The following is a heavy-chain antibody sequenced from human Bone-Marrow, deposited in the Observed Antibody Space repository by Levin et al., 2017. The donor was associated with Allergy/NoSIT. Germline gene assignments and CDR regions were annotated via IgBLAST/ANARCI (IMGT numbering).Heavy chain of an antibody. V-gene: IGHV1-18*01. CDR3: ARDDEDTVTGVPPDY. CDR1: GYTFTIFG. CDR2: ISGYNGRT. D-gene: IGHD3-9*01. J-gene: IGHJ4*02. Sequence: ASVKVSCKASGYTFTIFGISWVRQAPGQGLEWMGWISGYNGRTKYAQKFQNTVTMTTDTSAATAYLELRSLRSGDTAVYYCARDDEDTVTGVPPDYWGQGTLVTVSS.